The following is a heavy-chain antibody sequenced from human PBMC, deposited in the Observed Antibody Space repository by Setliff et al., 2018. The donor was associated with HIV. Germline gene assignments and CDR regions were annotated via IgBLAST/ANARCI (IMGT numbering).Heavy chain of an antibody. D-gene: IGHD4-4*01. Sequence: SETLSLTCAVYGGSFSGYYWTWIRQCPGKGLEWIGEINQSGITNYNPSLKSRLTISVDTSKNQFSLRLTSVTAADTAIYFCARGQTTTTLSTLRGRAFDIWGQGTMGTVS. CDR1: GGSFSGYY. V-gene: IGHV4-34*01. CDR3: ARGQTTTTLSTLRGRAFDI. CDR2: INQSGIT. J-gene: IGHJ3*02.